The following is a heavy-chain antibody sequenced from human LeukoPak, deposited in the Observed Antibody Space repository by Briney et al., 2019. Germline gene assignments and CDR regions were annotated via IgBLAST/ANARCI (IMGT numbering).Heavy chain of an antibody. CDR2: ITGSGGNT. Sequence: GGSLRLSCAAPGFTFSNYAMSWVRQAPGKGLEWVSAITGSGGNTYYADSVKGRFTISRDNSKNTVFLQMNSLRAEDTAVYYCAKWGDYDVLTGYYVSDYWGQGTLVTVSS. V-gene: IGHV3-23*01. J-gene: IGHJ4*02. CDR3: AKWGDYDVLTGYYVSDY. CDR1: GFTFSNYA. D-gene: IGHD3-9*01.